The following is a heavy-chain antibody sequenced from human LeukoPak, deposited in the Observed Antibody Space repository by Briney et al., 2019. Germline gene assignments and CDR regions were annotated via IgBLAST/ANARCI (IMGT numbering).Heavy chain of an antibody. CDR1: RFTVSSNY. Sequence: PGGSLRLSCAASRFTVSSNYMSWVRQAPGKGLEWVSVIYSGGSTYYADSVKGRFTISRDNSKNTLYLQMNSLRAEDTAVYYCARDVGVYDSSDDYWGQGTLVTVSS. D-gene: IGHD3-22*01. CDR3: ARDVGVYDSSDDY. V-gene: IGHV3-66*01. J-gene: IGHJ4*02. CDR2: IYSGGST.